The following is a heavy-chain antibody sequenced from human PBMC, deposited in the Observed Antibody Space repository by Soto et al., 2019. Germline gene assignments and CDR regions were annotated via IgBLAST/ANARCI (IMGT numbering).Heavy chain of an antibody. V-gene: IGHV3-48*01. J-gene: IGHJ4*02. CDR1: GFTFSSYS. D-gene: IGHD3-10*01. CDR3: ARANYYGSPGDFDY. CDR2: ISSSSSTI. Sequence: GGALRLSCAASGFTFSSYSMNWVRPGPGKGLEWVSYISSSSSTIYYADSVKGRFTISRDNAKNSLYLQMNSLRAEDTAVYYCARANYYGSPGDFDYWGQGTLVTVSS.